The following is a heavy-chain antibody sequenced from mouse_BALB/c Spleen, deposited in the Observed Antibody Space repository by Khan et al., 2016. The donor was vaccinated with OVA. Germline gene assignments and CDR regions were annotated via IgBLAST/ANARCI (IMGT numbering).Heavy chain of an antibody. D-gene: IGHD2-14*01. CDR1: GFTFTNYG. J-gene: IGHJ4*01. V-gene: IGHV9-3-1*01. CDR3: ARVGYNGTMDC. Sequence: LVESGPELKKPGETVQISCKASGFTFTNYGMNWVKQAPGKGLKWMGWINTYTGEPTFADDFKGRFAFSLETSASTAYLQINSLKNEDTATYFCARVGYNGTMDCWGQGTSVNVSS. CDR2: INTYTGEP.